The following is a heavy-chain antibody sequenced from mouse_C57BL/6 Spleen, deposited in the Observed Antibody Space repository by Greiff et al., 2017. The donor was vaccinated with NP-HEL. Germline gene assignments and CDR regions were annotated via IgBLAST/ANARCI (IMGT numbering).Heavy chain of an antibody. Sequence: QVQLKESGPELVKPGASVKISCKASGYAFSSSWMNWVKQRPGKGLEWIGRIYPGDGDTNYNGKFKGKATLTADNSSSTAYMQLSSLTSEDSAVYFCARSEYDYDVAYWGQGTLVTVSA. V-gene: IGHV1-82*01. D-gene: IGHD2-4*01. CDR1: GYAFSSSW. CDR3: ARSEYDYDVAY. CDR2: IYPGDGDT. J-gene: IGHJ3*01.